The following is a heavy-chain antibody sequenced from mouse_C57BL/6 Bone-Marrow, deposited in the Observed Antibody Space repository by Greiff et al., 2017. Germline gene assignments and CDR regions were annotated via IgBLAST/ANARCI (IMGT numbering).Heavy chain of an antibody. J-gene: IGHJ2*01. CDR2: IDPETGGT. CDR3: TTKPYFDY. Sequence: VKLQESGAELVRPGASVTLSCKASGYTFTDYEMHWVKQTPVHGLEWIGAIDPETGGTAYNQKFKGKAILTADKSSSTAYMELRSLTSEDSAVYYCTTKPYFDYWGQGTTLTVSS. CDR1: GYTFTDYE. D-gene: IGHD6-1*01. V-gene: IGHV1-15*01.